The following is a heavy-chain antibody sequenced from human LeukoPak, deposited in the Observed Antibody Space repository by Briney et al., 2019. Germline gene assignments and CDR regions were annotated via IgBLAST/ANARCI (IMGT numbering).Heavy chain of an antibody. CDR3: ARRNDPYYFDY. CDR2: IYYSGSS. CDR1: GGSISRGDYY. V-gene: IGHV4-30-4*08. J-gene: IGHJ4*02. Sequence: PSETLSLTCTVSGGSISRGDYYWSWIRQPPGKGLEWIGYIYYSGSSFYNPSLKSQLTISVDTSKNHFSLNLSSVTAADTAVYYCARRNDPYYFDYWGQGTLVTVSS. D-gene: IGHD3-16*01.